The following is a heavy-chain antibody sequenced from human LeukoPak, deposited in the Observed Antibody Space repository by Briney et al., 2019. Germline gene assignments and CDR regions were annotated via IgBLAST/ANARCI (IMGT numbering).Heavy chain of an antibody. J-gene: IGHJ4*02. CDR3: ARDYFWEQYSFDY. Sequence: GGSLRLSCAASGFTSSSYGMTWVRQAPGKGLEWVSSISSSTSYKNYADSVKGRFTISRDNAKNSVYLQMNSLRAEDTAVYYCARDYFWEQYSFDYWGQGTLVTVSS. V-gene: IGHV3-21*01. CDR2: ISSSTSYK. CDR1: GFTSSSYG. D-gene: IGHD3-16*01.